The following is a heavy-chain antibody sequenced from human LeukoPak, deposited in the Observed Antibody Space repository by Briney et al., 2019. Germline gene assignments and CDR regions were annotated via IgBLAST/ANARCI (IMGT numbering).Heavy chain of an antibody. V-gene: IGHV3-30-3*01. J-gene: IGHJ4*02. CDR2: ISYDGSNK. D-gene: IGHD3-10*01. Sequence: PGRSLRLSCAASGFTFDDYAMHWVRQAPGKGLEWVAVISYDGSNKYYADSVKGRFTISRDNSKNTLYLQMNSLRAEDTAVYYCARGPHRVLLWFGEFDYWGQGTLVTVSS. CDR3: ARGPHRVLLWFGEFDY. CDR1: GFTFDDYA.